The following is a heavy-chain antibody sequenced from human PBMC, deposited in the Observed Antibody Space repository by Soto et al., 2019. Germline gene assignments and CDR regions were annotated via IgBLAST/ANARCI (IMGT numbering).Heavy chain of an antibody. V-gene: IGHV4-39*01. Sequence: QVQLQESGPRLVKPSETLSVICTVSGDSISSSDYYWGWVRQPPGKGLEWIGSFHYSEDSYYNPSLRSRVTISVDASQNPISLKLTSVTAADTAVYYCARSRGPRKRNAFDVWGQGTRLTVSS. CDR1: GDSISSSDYY. CDR2: FHYSEDS. J-gene: IGHJ3*01. D-gene: IGHD3-10*01. CDR3: ARSRGPRKRNAFDV.